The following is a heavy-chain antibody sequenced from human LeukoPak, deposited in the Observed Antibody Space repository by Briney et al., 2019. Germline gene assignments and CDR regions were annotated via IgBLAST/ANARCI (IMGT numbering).Heavy chain of an antibody. J-gene: IGHJ5*02. Sequence: PSETLSLTCTVSGGSISSYYWSWIRQPPGKGLEWIGYIYYSGSTNYNPSLKSRVTISVDTSKKQFSLKLTSVTAADTAVYYCARGGRTPLTITMVRGVSIWFDPWGQGTLVTVSS. D-gene: IGHD3-10*01. V-gene: IGHV4-59*01. CDR3: ARGGRTPLTITMVRGVSIWFDP. CDR2: IYYSGST. CDR1: GGSISSYY.